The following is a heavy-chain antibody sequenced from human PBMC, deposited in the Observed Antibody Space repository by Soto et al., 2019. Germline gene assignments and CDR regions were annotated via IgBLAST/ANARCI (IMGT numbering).Heavy chain of an antibody. J-gene: IGHJ4*02. Sequence: GASVKVSCKASGYTFTSYAMHWVRQAHGQRLEWMGWINAGNGNTKYSQKFQGRVTITRDTSASPAYMELSSLRSEDTAVYSCAREGGVAMVRGVPLCNYWGQGTLVTVSS. CDR1: GYTFTSYA. V-gene: IGHV1-3*01. CDR3: AREGGVAMVRGVPLCNY. D-gene: IGHD3-10*01. CDR2: INAGNGNT.